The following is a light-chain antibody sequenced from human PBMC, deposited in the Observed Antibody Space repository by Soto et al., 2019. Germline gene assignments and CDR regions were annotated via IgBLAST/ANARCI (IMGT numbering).Light chain of an antibody. CDR1: SSDLGNYNY. V-gene: IGLV2-14*01. J-gene: IGLJ1*01. Sequence: QSVLTQPASGSGSPGQSITVSCTGTSSDLGNYNYVSWYQHHPGKAPKLMVYEVSNRPSGVSNRFSGSKSGNTASLTISGLQVEDEAEYYCSSYTSSGTLVFGAGTKVTVL. CDR3: SSYTSSGTLV. CDR2: EVS.